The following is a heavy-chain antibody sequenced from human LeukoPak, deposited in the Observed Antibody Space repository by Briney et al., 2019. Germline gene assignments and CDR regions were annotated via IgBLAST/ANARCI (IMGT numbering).Heavy chain of an antibody. CDR3: ARGLWGYYDSSGYYSY. J-gene: IGHJ4*02. V-gene: IGHV4-34*01. CDR1: GGSFSGYY. CDR2: INHSGST. D-gene: IGHD3-22*01. Sequence: PSETLSLTCAVYGGSFSGYYWSWICQPPGKGLEWIGEINHSGSTNYNPSLKSRVTISVDTSKNQFSLKLSSVTAADTAVYYCARGLWGYYDSSGYYSYWGQGTLVTVSS.